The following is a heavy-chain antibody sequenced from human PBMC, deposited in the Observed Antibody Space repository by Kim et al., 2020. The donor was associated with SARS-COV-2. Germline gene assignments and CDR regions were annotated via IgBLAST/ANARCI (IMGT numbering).Heavy chain of an antibody. J-gene: IGHJ4*02. V-gene: IGHV4-39*01. Sequence: SETLSLTCTVSGGSISSSSYYWGWIRQPPGKGLAWIGSIYQSGSTYYRPSLKSRVTISVDTSKNQFSLKLSSVTAADTAVYYCARQQARITIFGVVIAYFGYWGQGTLVTVSS. CDR3: ARQQARITIFGVVIAYFGY. D-gene: IGHD3-3*01. CDR1: GGSISSSSYY. CDR2: IYQSGST.